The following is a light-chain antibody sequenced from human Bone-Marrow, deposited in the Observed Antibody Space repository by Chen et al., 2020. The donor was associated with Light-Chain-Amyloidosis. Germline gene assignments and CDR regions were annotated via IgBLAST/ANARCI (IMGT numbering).Light chain of an antibody. CDR1: QSVSSSY. V-gene: IGKV3-20*01. CDR3: QQYVSSLYT. CDR2: GAS. J-gene: IGKJ2*01. Sequence: EIVLTQSPGTLSLSPGERATLSCRASQSVSSSYLAWYQQTPGQAPRLRIYGASSRATGIPDRFSGSGSGTDCTLTISRLEPEDFAVYYCQQYVSSLYTFGQGTKLEIK.